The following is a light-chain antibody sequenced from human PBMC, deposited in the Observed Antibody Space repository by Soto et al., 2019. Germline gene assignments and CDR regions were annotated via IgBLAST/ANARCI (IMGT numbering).Light chain of an antibody. CDR1: SXDVGGYNY. CDR2: DVS. V-gene: IGLV2-11*01. CDR3: CSYAGSYTYV. Sequence: QSVLTQPRSVSGSPGQSVTISRTGTSXDVGGYNYVSWYQQHPGKAPKLMIYDVSKRPSGVPDRFSGSKSGNTASLTISGLQAEDEADYYCCSYAGSYTYVFGTGTRSPS. J-gene: IGLJ1*01.